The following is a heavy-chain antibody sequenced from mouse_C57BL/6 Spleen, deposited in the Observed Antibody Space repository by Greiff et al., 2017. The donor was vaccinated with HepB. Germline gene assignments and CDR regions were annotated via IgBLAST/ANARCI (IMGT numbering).Heavy chain of an antibody. CDR2: ISGGGGNT. Sequence: EVQLQESGGGLVKPGGSLKLSCAASGFTFSSYTMSWVRQTPEKRLEWVATISGGGGNTYYPDSVKGRFTISRDNAKNTLYLQMSSLRSEDTALYYCARHYYGSSSYYFDYWGQGTTLTVSS. CDR3: ARHYYGSSSYYFDY. V-gene: IGHV5-9*01. D-gene: IGHD1-1*01. CDR1: GFTFSSYT. J-gene: IGHJ2*01.